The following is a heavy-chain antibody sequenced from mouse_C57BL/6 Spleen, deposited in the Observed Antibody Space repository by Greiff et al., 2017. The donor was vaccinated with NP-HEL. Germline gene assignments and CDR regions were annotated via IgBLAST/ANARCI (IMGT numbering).Heavy chain of an antibody. D-gene: IGHD2-12*01. V-gene: IGHV5-16*01. CDR3: ARVGRRGEDYAMDY. CDR2: INYDGSST. Sequence: EVKLVESEGGLVQPGSSMKLSCTASGFTFSDYYMAWVRQVPEKGLEWVANINYDGSSTYYLDSLKSRFIISRDNAKNILYLQMSSLKSEDTATYYCARVGRRGEDYAMDYWGQETSVTVSS. CDR1: GFTFSDYY. J-gene: IGHJ4*01.